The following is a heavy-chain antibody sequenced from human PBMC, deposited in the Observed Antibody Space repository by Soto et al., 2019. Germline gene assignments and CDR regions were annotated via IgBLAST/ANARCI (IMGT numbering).Heavy chain of an antibody. CDR1: GGSISSGGYS. V-gene: IGHV4-30-2*01. CDR2: IYHSGSS. Sequence: QLQLQESGSGLVKPSQTLSLTCAVSGGSISSGGYSWSWIRQPPGKGLEWIGYIYHSGSSYFNPSLKSRVCISVVRSKNQFSMKLSSVTAAETAVYYCAIVPGPWGQGTLVSVSS. CDR3: AIVPGP. J-gene: IGHJ5*02.